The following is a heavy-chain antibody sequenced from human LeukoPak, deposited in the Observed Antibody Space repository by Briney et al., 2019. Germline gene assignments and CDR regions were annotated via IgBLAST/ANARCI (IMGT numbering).Heavy chain of an antibody. V-gene: IGHV3-48*04. CDR2: ISSSSSTI. CDR1: GFTFGSYS. Sequence: GGSLRLSCAASGFTFGSYSMNWVRQAPGKGLEWVSYISSSSSTIYYADSVKGRFTISRDNAKNSLYLQMNSLRAEDTAVYYCARDSVHGYYDSSGYSALFDYWGQGTLVTVSS. CDR3: ARDSVHGYYDSSGYSALFDY. J-gene: IGHJ4*02. D-gene: IGHD3-22*01.